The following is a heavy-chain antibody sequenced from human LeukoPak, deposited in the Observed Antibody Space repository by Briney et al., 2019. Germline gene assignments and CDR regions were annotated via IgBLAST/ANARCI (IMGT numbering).Heavy chain of an antibody. CDR2: ISSCSSNI. CDR1: GFTFSGYS. V-gene: IGHV3-21*01. CDR3: ASGSSARWYFDY. J-gene: IGHJ4*02. Sequence: GGSLRLSCAASGFTFSGYSMNWVRQAPGKGLEWVSSISSCSSNIYYADSVKGRLAISRDNAKNSLYLQMNSLGAEDTAVYYCASGSSARWYFDYWGQGTLVTVSS. D-gene: IGHD5-18*01.